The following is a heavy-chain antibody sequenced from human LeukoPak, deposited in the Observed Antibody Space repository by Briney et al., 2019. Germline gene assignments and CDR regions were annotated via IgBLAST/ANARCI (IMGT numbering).Heavy chain of an antibody. CDR2: ISSSSSYI. D-gene: IGHD6-13*01. Sequence: GGSLRLSCAASGFTFSRYSMNWVRQAPGKGLEWVASISSSSSYIYYADSVKGRITISRDNANNSLYLQMNSLRAEDTAVYYCARELPGIAAAYYGMDVWGQGTTVTVSS. CDR1: GFTFSRYS. CDR3: ARELPGIAAAYYGMDV. V-gene: IGHV3-21*01. J-gene: IGHJ6*02.